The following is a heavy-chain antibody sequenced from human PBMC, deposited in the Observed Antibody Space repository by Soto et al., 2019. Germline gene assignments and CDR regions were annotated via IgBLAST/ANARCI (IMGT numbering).Heavy chain of an antibody. CDR2: MSYDGTNK. CDR1: GFTFSDYA. Sequence: QVQLVESGGGVVQPGRSLRLSCAASGFTFSDYAMHWVRXXXGXXXXWVAVMSYDGTNKYYADSVKGPFTISRDNSKXXXXXXXXXXXXXXXXXXXXXXXXXXXXXXXXXVWGQGTTVTVSS. CDR3: XXXXXXXXXXXXXV. J-gene: IGHJ6*02. V-gene: IGHV3-30-3*01.